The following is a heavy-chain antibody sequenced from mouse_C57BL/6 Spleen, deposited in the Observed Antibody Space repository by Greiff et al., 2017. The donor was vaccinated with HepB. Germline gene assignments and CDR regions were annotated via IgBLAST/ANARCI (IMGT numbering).Heavy chain of an antibody. CDR2: IDPANGNT. V-gene: IGHV14-3*01. CDR1: GFNIKNTY. D-gene: IGHD1-1*01. Sequence: EVKLLESVAELVRPGASVKLSCTASGFNIKNTYMHWVKQRPEQGLEWIGRIDPANGNTKYAPKFQGKATITADTSSNTAYLQLSSLTSEDTAIYYCARITTVVAPFDYWGQGTTLTVSS. J-gene: IGHJ2*01. CDR3: ARITTVVAPFDY.